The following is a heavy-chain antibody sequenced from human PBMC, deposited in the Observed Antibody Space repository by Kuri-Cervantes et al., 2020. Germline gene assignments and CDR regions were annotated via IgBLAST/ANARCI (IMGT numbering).Heavy chain of an antibody. D-gene: IGHD1-26*01. Sequence: SQTLSLTCAVYGGSFSGYYWNWIRQPPGKGLEWIGEIKHSGSINYNPSLKSRVTISVDTSKNQFSLNLSFVTASDTAVYYCARYSGNYRWFAPWGQGTLVTVSS. CDR1: GGSFSGYY. CDR2: IKHSGSI. J-gene: IGHJ5*02. V-gene: IGHV4-34*01. CDR3: ARYSGNYRWFAP.